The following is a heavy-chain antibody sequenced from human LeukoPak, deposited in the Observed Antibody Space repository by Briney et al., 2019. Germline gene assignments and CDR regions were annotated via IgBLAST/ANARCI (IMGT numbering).Heavy chain of an antibody. J-gene: IGHJ4*02. D-gene: IGHD4-17*01. V-gene: IGHV3-23*01. CDR2: ISNSGDST. CDR1: GFTFSIYA. CDR3: AKFWDFGDYAIDY. Sequence: GGSLRLSCAASGFTFSIYAMTWVRQAPGKGLEWVSGISNSGDSTYYAGSVKGRFTISRDNSKNTVYLQMNSLRAEDTAVYYCAKFWDFGDYAIDYWGQGTLVTVSS.